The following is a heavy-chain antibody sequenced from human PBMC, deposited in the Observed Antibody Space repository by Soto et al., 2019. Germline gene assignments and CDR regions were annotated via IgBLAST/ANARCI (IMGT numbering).Heavy chain of an antibody. Sequence: EVQLVESGGGLVQPGGSLRLSCEASGFTFSSNGMNWVRQAPGKGLEWVSFISIGSSTINYADSVRGRFTISRDNAKNSLYLQRNSRRDEDTHQYYCQRDRDVYVSDIGTHIPHLDYWGQGTLVTVSS. CDR3: QRDRDVYVSDIGTHIPHLDY. V-gene: IGHV3-48*02. CDR1: GFTFSSNG. D-gene: IGHD2-15*01. J-gene: IGHJ4*02. CDR2: ISIGSSTI.